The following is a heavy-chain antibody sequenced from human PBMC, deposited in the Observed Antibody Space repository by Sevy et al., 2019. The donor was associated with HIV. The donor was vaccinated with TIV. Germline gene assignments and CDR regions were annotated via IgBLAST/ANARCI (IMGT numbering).Heavy chain of an antibody. J-gene: IGHJ4*02. CDR3: ASGIGV. CDR2: IIPSGGST. D-gene: IGHD3-10*01. V-gene: IGHV1-46*01. CDR1: GYTFTTFY. Sequence: ASVKVSCKTSGYTFTTFYIHGVRQAPGQGLEWMGIIIPSGGSTTYAQKFQDRVTITRDTSTSTVYMELSSLISDDTAVYYCASGIGVWGQGTLVTVSS.